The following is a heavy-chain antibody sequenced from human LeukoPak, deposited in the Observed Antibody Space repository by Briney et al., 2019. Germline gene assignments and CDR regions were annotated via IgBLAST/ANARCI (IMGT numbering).Heavy chain of an antibody. CDR1: GFTFATYW. CDR3: VRGVAAAFAW. V-gene: IGHV3-7*04. D-gene: IGHD6-13*01. CDR2: INPDGSEK. Sequence: GGSLRLSCAASGFTFATYWMNWVRQAPGKGLEWVAIINPDGSEKNHVDSLKGRSTISRDNTQNSLYLLMNSLRAEDTAVYYFVRGVAAAFAWWGQGILVTVSS. J-gene: IGHJ4*02.